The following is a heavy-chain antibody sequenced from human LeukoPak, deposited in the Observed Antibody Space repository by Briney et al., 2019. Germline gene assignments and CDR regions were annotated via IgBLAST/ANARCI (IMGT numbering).Heavy chain of an antibody. V-gene: IGHV4-59*01. D-gene: IGHD2-8*01. Sequence: SETLSLTCTVSGGSISSYYWSWIRQPPGKGLEWIGYIYYSGSTNYNPSLKSRVTISVDTSKNQFSLKLSSVTAADTAVYYCARLLMVYAMDHYYYYMDVWGKGTTVTVSS. CDR2: IYYSGST. J-gene: IGHJ6*03. CDR1: GGSISSYY. CDR3: ARLLMVYAMDHYYYYMDV.